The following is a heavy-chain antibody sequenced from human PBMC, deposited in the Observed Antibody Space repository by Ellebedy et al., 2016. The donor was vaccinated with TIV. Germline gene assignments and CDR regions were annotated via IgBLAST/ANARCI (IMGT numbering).Heavy chain of an antibody. D-gene: IGHD2-2*01. CDR2: IFSNDEK. V-gene: IGHV2-26*01. J-gene: IGHJ4*02. Sequence: SGPTLVXPTETLTLTCTVSGFSLSNARMGVSWIRQPPGKALEWLAHIFSNDEKSYSTSLKSRLTISKDTSKSQVVLTMTNMDPVDTATYYCARIRIVVVPAAISLFDYWGQGTLVTVSS. CDR1: GFSLSNARMG. CDR3: ARIRIVVVPAAISLFDY.